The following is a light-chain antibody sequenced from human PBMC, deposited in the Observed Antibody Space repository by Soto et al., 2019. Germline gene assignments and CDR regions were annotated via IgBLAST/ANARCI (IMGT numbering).Light chain of an antibody. J-gene: IGKJ1*01. V-gene: IGKV2-28*01. CDR1: QSLLHSNGYSY. Sequence: DIMMTQSPLFLPVTPGEPASISCRSSQSLLHSNGYSYVDWYLQKPGQSQQLLIYLASNRASGVPDRFSGSGSGTDFTLKISRVEAEDVGVYYCMQALQTWTFGQGTKVDIK. CDR3: MQALQTWT. CDR2: LAS.